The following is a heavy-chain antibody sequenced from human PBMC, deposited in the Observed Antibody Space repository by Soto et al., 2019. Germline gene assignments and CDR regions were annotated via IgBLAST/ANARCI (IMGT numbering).Heavy chain of an antibody. CDR2: IWYDGSNK. CDR3: ARDGRLGMDV. V-gene: IGHV3-33*01. J-gene: IGHJ6*02. Sequence: LRLSCAASGFTFSSYGMHWVRQAPGKGLEWVAVIWYDGSNKYYADSVKGRFTISRDNSKNTLYLQRNSLRAEDTAVYYCARDGRLGMDVWGQGRTFTVYS. CDR1: GFTFSSYG.